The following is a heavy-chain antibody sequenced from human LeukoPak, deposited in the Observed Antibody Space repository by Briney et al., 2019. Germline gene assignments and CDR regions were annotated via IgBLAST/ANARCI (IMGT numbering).Heavy chain of an antibody. CDR1: GYTFTSYA. D-gene: IGHD6-13*01. CDR2: INTNTGDP. V-gene: IGHV7-4-1*02. Sequence: ASVKVSCKASGYTFTSYAVNWVRQAPGQGLEWMGWINTNTGDPTYAQGFTGRFVFSLDTSVSTAYLQISSLKAEDTAVYYCARGPRRIAAAHNWFDPWGQGTLVTVSS. J-gene: IGHJ5*02. CDR3: ARGPRRIAAAHNWFDP.